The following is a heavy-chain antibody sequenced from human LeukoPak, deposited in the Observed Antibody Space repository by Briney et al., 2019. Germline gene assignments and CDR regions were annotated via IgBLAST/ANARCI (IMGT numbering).Heavy chain of an antibody. CDR3: ARASGGYGDYELALFDY. CDR1: GFTFSSYS. CDR2: ISSGSSYI. Sequence: GGSLRLSCAASGFTFSSYSMNWVRQAPGKGLEWVSSISSGSSYIYYADSVKGRFTISRDNAKNSLYLQMNSLRAEDTAVYYCARASGGYGDYELALFDYWGQGTLVTVSS. V-gene: IGHV3-21*01. D-gene: IGHD4-17*01. J-gene: IGHJ4*02.